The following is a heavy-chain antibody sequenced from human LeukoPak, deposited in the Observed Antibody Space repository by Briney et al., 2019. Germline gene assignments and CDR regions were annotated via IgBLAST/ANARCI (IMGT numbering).Heavy chain of an antibody. Sequence: SETLSLTCTVSGRSISSGSYYWNWIRQPAGKGLEWIGRIYTSGSTNYNPSLKSRVTISIDTSKNQFSLKLTSVAAADTAVYFCARVKYYYDSGGYFRPMYYFDYWGQGTLVTVSP. V-gene: IGHV4-61*02. CDR2: IYTSGST. CDR1: GRSISSGSYY. J-gene: IGHJ4*02. CDR3: ARVKYYYDSGGYFRPMYYFDY. D-gene: IGHD3-22*01.